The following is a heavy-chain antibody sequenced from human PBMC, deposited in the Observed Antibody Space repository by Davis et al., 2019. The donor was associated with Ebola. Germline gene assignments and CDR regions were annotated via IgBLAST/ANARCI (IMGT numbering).Heavy chain of an antibody. Sequence: MPSETLSLTCTVSGGSISSSSYYWGWIRQPPGKGLEWIGSIYYSGSTYYNPSLKSRVTISVDTSKNHFSLKLSSVTAADTAVYYCARVPLLSTSSWHFDYWGQGTLVTVSS. D-gene: IGHD6-13*01. V-gene: IGHV4-39*02. CDR1: GGSISSSSYY. CDR2: IYYSGST. CDR3: ARVPLLSTSSWHFDY. J-gene: IGHJ4*02.